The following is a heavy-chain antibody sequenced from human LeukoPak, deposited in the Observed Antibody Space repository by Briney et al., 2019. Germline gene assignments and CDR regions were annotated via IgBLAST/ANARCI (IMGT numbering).Heavy chain of an antibody. V-gene: IGHV5-51*01. CDR2: IYPGDSST. Sequence: GESLKISCKGSGYDFSSYWIGWVRQMPGKGLEWMGIIYPGDSSTTYSPSFQGQVTIPADKSISTAYLQWSSLKASDTATYYRARPMTTIRTDAFDIWGQGTMVTVSS. CDR1: GYDFSSYW. D-gene: IGHD4-11*01. CDR3: ARPMTTIRTDAFDI. J-gene: IGHJ3*02.